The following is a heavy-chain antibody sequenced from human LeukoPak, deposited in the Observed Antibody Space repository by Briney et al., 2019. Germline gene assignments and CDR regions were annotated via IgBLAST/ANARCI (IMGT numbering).Heavy chain of an antibody. D-gene: IGHD6-19*01. J-gene: IGHJ4*02. CDR2: ISGGTT. Sequence: GGSLRLSCTASGFTFGGYLMSWFRQAPGKGLEWIGFISGGTTEYAASVKGRFTISRDDSTSIAYLQMNSLTTEDTAVYYCSRGSGWLSVYWGQGTLVTVSS. V-gene: IGHV3-49*03. CDR1: GFTFGGYL. CDR3: SRGSGWLSVY.